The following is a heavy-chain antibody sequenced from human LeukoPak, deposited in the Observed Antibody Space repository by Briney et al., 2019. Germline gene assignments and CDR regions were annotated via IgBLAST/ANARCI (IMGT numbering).Heavy chain of an antibody. CDR3: ATIVVVPAVMLGAFDI. CDR2: ISGSGGST. CDR1: GFTFSSYA. J-gene: IGHJ3*02. V-gene: IGHV3-23*01. Sequence: GGSLRPSCAASGFTFSSYAMSWVRQAPGKGLEWVSAISGSGGSTYYADSVKGRFTISRDNSKNTLYLQMNSLRAEDTAVYYCATIVVVPAVMLGAFDIWGQGTMVTVSS. D-gene: IGHD2-2*01.